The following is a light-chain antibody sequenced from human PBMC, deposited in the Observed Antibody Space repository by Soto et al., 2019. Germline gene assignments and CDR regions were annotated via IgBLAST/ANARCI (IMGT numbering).Light chain of an antibody. CDR1: QSVNIY. J-gene: IGKJ4*01. Sequence: EIVMTQSPATLSVSPGARATLSCRASQSVNIYLAWYQQIPGQAPRLLIFGASYRVTGIPARFSGSGSGTEFNLTISSLQYEEFAVYFCQQYDDWLRLTFGGGTKVEIK. CDR2: GAS. CDR3: QQYDDWLRLT. V-gene: IGKV3D-15*01.